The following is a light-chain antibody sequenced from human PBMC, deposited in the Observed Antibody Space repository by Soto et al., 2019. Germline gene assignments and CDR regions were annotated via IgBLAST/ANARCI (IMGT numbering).Light chain of an antibody. CDR1: PSISTS. J-gene: IGKJ1*01. V-gene: IGKV1-39*01. CDR3: QQSYNTPVT. Sequence: DIPVTQSPSSLSASIGDRVTITCRASPSISTSLNWLQQKPGKAPKLLIFGASSLQPGVPSSFSGSGSGTDFTLTISSLQREDFATYYCQQSYNTPVTFGQGTKVEV. CDR2: GAS.